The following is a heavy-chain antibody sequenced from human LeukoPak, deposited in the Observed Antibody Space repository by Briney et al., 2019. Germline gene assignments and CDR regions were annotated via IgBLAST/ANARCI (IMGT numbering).Heavy chain of an antibody. CDR2: ISGSGGST. J-gene: IGHJ5*02. V-gene: IGHV3-23*01. D-gene: IGHD6-13*01. Sequence: RGSLRLSCAASGFTFTSYAMTWVRQAPGKGLEWVSAISGSGGSTYYADSVKGRFTISRDNSKNTLYLQMNSLRAEDTAVYYCAHPTEYSSSWYGNWFDPWGQGTLVTVS. CDR3: AHPTEYSSSWYGNWFDP. CDR1: GFTFTSYA.